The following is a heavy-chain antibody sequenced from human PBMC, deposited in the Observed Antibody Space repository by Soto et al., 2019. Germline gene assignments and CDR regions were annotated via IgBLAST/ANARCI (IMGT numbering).Heavy chain of an antibody. CDR1: GFTFSSYS. V-gene: IGHV3-21*01. CDR2: ISSSSSYI. Sequence: GGSLRLSCAASGFTFSSYSMNWVRQAPGKGLEWVSSISSSSSYIYYADSVKGRLTISRDNAKNSLYLQMNSLRAEDTAVYYCAREAMVRGVNWGQGTLVTVSS. D-gene: IGHD3-10*01. J-gene: IGHJ4*02. CDR3: AREAMVRGVN.